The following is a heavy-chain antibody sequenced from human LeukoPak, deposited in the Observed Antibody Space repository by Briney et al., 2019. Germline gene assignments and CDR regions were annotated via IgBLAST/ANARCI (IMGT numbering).Heavy chain of an antibody. Sequence: SETLSLTCDVSGYSISSGYYWGWIRQPPGKGLEWIGNIYHSGSTYYNPSLKSRVTISVDTSKNQFSLKLNSMTAAGTAVYYCARRRGYTYGFSFDYWGQGTLVTVSS. J-gene: IGHJ4*02. D-gene: IGHD5-18*01. CDR1: GYSISSGYY. V-gene: IGHV4-38-2*01. CDR3: ARRRGYTYGFSFDY. CDR2: IYHSGST.